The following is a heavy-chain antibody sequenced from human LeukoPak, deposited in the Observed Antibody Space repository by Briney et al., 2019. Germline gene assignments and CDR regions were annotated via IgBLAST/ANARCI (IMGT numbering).Heavy chain of an antibody. V-gene: IGHV1-18*01. Sequence: ASVRVSCKASGYTFTSYGISWVRQAPGQGLEWMGRISAYNGNTNYAQKLQGRVTMTTDTSTSTAYMELRSLRSDDTAVYYCARDTLADIVATIPFDYWGQGTLVTVSS. CDR1: GYTFTSYG. CDR2: ISAYNGNT. J-gene: IGHJ4*02. D-gene: IGHD5-12*01. CDR3: ARDTLADIVATIPFDY.